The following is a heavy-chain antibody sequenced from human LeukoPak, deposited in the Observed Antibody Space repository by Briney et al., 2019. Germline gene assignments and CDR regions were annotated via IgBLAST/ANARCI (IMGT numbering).Heavy chain of an antibody. CDR3: ARPAGWDPPAD. CDR1: GYSFTSYW. V-gene: IGHV5-51*01. Sequence: GESLKISSKSSGYSFTSYWVAWVRQMPGKGLELMGIIYPGDSDTRYSPSFQGQVTISADKSISTAYLQWSSLKASDTAMYYCARPAGWDPPADWGQGTLVTVSS. J-gene: IGHJ4*02. D-gene: IGHD6-19*01. CDR2: IYPGDSDT.